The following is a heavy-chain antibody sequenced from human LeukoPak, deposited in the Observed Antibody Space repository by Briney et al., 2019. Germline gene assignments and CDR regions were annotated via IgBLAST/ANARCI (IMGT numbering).Heavy chain of an antibody. Sequence: PGGSLRLSCAPSGFTFSSYAMHWVRQAPGKGLEWVAVISYDGSNKYYADSVKGRFTISRDNSKNTLYLQMNSLRAEDTAVYYCACYSSSWYFDYWGQGTLVTVSS. CDR1: GFTFSSYA. CDR2: ISYDGSNK. D-gene: IGHD6-13*01. V-gene: IGHV3-30-3*01. J-gene: IGHJ4*02. CDR3: ACYSSSWYFDY.